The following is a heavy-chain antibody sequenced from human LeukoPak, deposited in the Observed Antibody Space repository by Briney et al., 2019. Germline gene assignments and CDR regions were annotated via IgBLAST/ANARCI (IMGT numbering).Heavy chain of an antibody. CDR1: GFTLSTYW. CDR3: ARVKVVGATIFDY. D-gene: IGHD1-26*01. Sequence: GGSLRLSCAASGFTLSTYWMSWVRQAPGKGLEWVANIKQDGSEIYYVDSVKGRFTISRDNAKNSLYLQMNSLRAEDTAVYYCARVKVVGATIFDYWGQGTLVTVSS. CDR2: IKQDGSEI. V-gene: IGHV3-7*03. J-gene: IGHJ4*02.